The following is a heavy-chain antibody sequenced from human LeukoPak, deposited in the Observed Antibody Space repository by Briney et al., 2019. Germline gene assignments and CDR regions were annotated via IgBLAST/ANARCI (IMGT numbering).Heavy chain of an antibody. CDR2: FDPEDGET. Sequence: GASVKVSCKVSGYTLTELSMHWVRQAPGKGLEWMGGFDPEDGETIYAQKFQGRVTMTEDTSTDTAYMELSSLRSEDTAVYYCATAPPTAPEDYYDYMDVWGKGTTVTVSS. V-gene: IGHV1-24*01. D-gene: IGHD4-17*01. CDR3: ATAPPTAPEDYYDYMDV. CDR1: GYTLTELS. J-gene: IGHJ6*03.